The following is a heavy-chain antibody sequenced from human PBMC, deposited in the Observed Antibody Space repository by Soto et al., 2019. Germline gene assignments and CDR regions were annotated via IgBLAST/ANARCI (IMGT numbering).Heavy chain of an antibody. V-gene: IGHV3-30*04. CDR1: GFTFSDYP. CDR2: ISYDGRVK. D-gene: IGHD1-26*01. J-gene: IGHJ4*02. Sequence: QVQLVESGGGVVHPGRSLSLSCAASGFTFSDYPMHWVRQAPGKGLEWVAVISYDGRVKYYVDSVKGRFTISRDDSKNTLYLQMNSLRVDDTAVYYCARDFIVGAPDYFDYWGQGTLVTVSS. CDR3: ARDFIVGAPDYFDY.